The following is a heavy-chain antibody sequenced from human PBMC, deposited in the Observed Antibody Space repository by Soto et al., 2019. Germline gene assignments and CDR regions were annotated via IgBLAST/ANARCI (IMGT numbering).Heavy chain of an antibody. J-gene: IGHJ4*02. V-gene: IGHV1-8*01. D-gene: IGHD3-10*01. CDR1: GDTFTTYD. Sequence: ASVKVSCKASGDTFTTYDINWVRQATGHGLEWMGWINPNSGNIGYAQRFQGRVTMTRDTAIRTAYMEVSSLRSDDTAVYYCARGRASGSYYLLDYWGQGTLVTVS. CDR3: ARGRASGSYYLLDY. CDR2: INPNSGNI.